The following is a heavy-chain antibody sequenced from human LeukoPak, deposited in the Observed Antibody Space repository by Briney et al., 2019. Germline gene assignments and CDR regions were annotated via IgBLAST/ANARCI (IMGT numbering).Heavy chain of an antibody. D-gene: IGHD2-21*02. J-gene: IGHJ1*01. CDR1: GFTFSSYA. Sequence: GGSLRLSCAASGFTFSSYAMSWVRQAPGKGLEWVSAISGSGGSTYYADSVKGRFTISRDNSKNTLYLQMNSLRAEDTAVYYCAKSGMWSCGGDCYTLEYFQHWGQGTLVTVSS. CDR2: ISGSGGST. V-gene: IGHV3-23*01. CDR3: AKSGMWSCGGDCYTLEYFQH.